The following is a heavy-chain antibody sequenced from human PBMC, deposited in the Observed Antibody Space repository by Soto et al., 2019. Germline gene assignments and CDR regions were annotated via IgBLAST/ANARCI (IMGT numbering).Heavy chain of an antibody. J-gene: IGHJ6*02. Sequence: GGSLRLSCAASGFTFSSYGMHWVRQAPGKGLEWVAVISYDGSNKYYADSVKGRFTISRDNSKNTLYLQMNSLRAEDTAAYYCARDYYRFNSGYGFSMDVWGQGTTVTVSS. V-gene: IGHV3-30*03. CDR1: GFTFSSYG. CDR2: ISYDGSNK. D-gene: IGHD5-12*01. CDR3: ARDYYRFNSGYGFSMDV.